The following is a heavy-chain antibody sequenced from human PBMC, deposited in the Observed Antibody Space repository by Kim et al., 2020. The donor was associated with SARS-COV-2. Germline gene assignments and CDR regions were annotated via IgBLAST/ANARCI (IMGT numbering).Heavy chain of an antibody. J-gene: IGHJ6*03. CDR1: GYTFTSYD. D-gene: IGHD2-2*01. CDR3: ARGSLRDCSSTSCYPVNYYYYYMDV. CDR2: MNPNSGNT. Sequence: ASVKVSYKASGYTFTSYDINWVRQATGQGLEWMGWMNPNSGNTGYAQKFQGRVTMTRNTSISTAYMELSSLRSEDTAVYYCARGSLRDCSSTSCYPVNYYYYYMDVWGKGTTVTVSS. V-gene: IGHV1-8*01.